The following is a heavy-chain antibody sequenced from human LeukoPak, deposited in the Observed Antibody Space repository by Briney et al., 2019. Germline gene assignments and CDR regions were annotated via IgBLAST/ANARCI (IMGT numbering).Heavy chain of an antibody. CDR1: GYSFTSYD. V-gene: IGHV1-8*02. Sequence: ASVKVSCKASGYSFTSYDINWLRQAPGQGLEWIGWMNPNSGDADYTQKFKGRGTFTRDTSTRTAYVEVNSLGSEDTAVYNCARSNFGGNVHFDYWGQGTLVTVSS. D-gene: IGHD4-23*01. CDR2: MNPNSGDA. CDR3: ARSNFGGNVHFDY. J-gene: IGHJ4*02.